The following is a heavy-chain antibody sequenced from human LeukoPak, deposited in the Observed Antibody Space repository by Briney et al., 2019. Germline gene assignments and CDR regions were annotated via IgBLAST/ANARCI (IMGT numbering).Heavy chain of an antibody. Sequence: SQTLSLTCAVYGGSLSGYYWGWIRHPPGKGLEWIGEINHSGSTNYNPSLKSRVTISVDTSKNQFSLKLSSVTAADTAVYYCARGTREAEYYDCWSGYYLGYYYYYYMDVWGKGTTVTVSS. CDR2: INHSGST. V-gene: IGHV4-34*01. CDR1: GGSLSGYY. J-gene: IGHJ6*03. D-gene: IGHD3-3*01. CDR3: ARGTREAEYYDCWSGYYLGYYYYYYMDV.